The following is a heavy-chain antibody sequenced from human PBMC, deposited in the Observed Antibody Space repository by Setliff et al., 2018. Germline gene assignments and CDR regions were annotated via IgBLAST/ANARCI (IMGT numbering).Heavy chain of an antibody. J-gene: IGHJ4*02. V-gene: IGHV1-3*01. CDR2: INGGNGNT. D-gene: IGHD2-2*02. Sequence: ASVKVSCKASGYSFSTYAMHWVRQAPGQRLEWMGWINGGNGNTKYSQKFQGRITITRDTSASTAYMEMSSLGSEDTAVYYCARDREYCSRTSCYIDYWGQGALVTVSS. CDR1: GYSFSTYA. CDR3: ARDREYCSRTSCYIDY.